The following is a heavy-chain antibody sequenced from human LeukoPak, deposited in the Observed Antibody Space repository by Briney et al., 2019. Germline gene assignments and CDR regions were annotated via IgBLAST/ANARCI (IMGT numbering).Heavy chain of an antibody. Sequence: ASVKVSCKASGYTFTTYYMHWVRQAPGQGLEWMGIINPSGGSTTYAQNFQGRVTMTRDTSTSAVYMELSSLRSDDTAVYYCAYHPSSGSIPWGQGTLVTVSS. CDR3: AYHPSSGSIP. CDR2: INPSGGST. D-gene: IGHD5-12*01. J-gene: IGHJ5*02. V-gene: IGHV1-46*01. CDR1: GYTFTTYY.